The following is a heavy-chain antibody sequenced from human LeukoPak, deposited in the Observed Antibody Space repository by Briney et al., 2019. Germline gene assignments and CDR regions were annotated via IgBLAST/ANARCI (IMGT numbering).Heavy chain of an antibody. J-gene: IGHJ6*02. V-gene: IGHV4-61*01. Sequence: PSETLSLTCTVSGGSVSSGSYYWSWIRQPPGKGLEWIGYIYYSGSTNYNPSLKSRVTISVDTSKNQFSLKLSSVTAADTAVYYCARGRVSRSYSDYGMDVWGQGTTVTVSS. D-gene: IGHD2-2*01. CDR1: GGSVSSGSYY. CDR2: IYYSGST. CDR3: ARGRVSRSYSDYGMDV.